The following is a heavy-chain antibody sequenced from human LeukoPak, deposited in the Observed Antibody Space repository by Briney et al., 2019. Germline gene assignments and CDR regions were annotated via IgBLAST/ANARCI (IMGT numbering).Heavy chain of an antibody. CDR3: AKVSGGGLYYDGMDV. J-gene: IGHJ6*02. D-gene: IGHD1-14*01. CDR2: INSDGSST. V-gene: IGHV3-74*01. CDR1: GFTFSSYW. Sequence: GGSLRLSCVASGFTFSSYWMHWVRQAPGKGLVWVSRINSDGSSTSYADSVKGRFTISRDSSKNTLYLQMNSLRAEDTAVYYCAKVSGGGLYYDGMDVWGQGTTVTVSS.